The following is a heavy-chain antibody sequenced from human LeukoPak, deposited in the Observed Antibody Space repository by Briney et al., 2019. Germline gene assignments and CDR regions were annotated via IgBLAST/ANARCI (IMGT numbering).Heavy chain of an antibody. Sequence: GGPLRLSCAASGFTFSDYYMSWIRQAPGKGLEWVSYISSSGSTIYYADSVKGRFTISRDNAKNSLYLQMNSLRAEDTAVYYCARDPYYYDSSGKTFDYWGQGTLVTVSS. CDR3: ARDPYYYDSSGKTFDY. V-gene: IGHV3-11*01. J-gene: IGHJ4*02. CDR1: GFTFSDYY. D-gene: IGHD3-22*01. CDR2: ISSSGSTI.